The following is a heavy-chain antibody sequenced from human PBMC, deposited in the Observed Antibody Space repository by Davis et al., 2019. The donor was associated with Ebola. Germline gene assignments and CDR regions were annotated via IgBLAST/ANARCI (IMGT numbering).Heavy chain of an antibody. D-gene: IGHD2-15*01. V-gene: IGHV3-23*01. Sequence: GESLKISCAASGFTFSSYAMSWVRQAPGKGLEWVSAISGSGGSTYYADSVKGRFTISRDNSKNSLYLQMNSLRPDDTALYYCAKDRGKSGYPEAFDMWGQGTMVTVSS. CDR3: AKDRGKSGYPEAFDM. J-gene: IGHJ3*02. CDR2: ISGSGGST. CDR1: GFTFSSYA.